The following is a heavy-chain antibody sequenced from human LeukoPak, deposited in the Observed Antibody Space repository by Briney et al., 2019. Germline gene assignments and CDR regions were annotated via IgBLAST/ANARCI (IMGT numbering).Heavy chain of an antibody. CDR1: GGSISSSNW. V-gene: IGHV4-4*02. D-gene: IGHD2-2*01. CDR2: INHSGST. CDR3: ARQGSLIVVLPAAPSAPLDY. J-gene: IGHJ4*02. Sequence: SETLSLTCAVSGGSISSSNWWSWVRQPPGKGLEWIGEINHSGSTNYNPSLKSRVTISVDTSKNQFSLKLSSVTAADTAVYYCARQGSLIVVLPAAPSAPLDYWGQGTLVTVSS.